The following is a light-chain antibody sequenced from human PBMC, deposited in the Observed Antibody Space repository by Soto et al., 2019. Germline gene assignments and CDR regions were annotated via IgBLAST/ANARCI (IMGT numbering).Light chain of an antibody. V-gene: IGKV1-5*03. J-gene: IGKJ3*01. Sequence: DIQMTQSPSTLSASVGDRVTITCRASQSISSWLAWYQQKPGKAPKLLIYKASSLESGVPSRFSGSGSGTAFIRTISSMQTDDFATYYSQKYNSYPFPFGRGTKVDIK. CDR2: KAS. CDR1: QSISSW. CDR3: QKYNSYPFP.